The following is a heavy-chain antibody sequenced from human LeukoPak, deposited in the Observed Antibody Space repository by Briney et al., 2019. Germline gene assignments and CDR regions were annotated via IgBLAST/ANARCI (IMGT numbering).Heavy chain of an antibody. Sequence: GGSRRLSCAASGFFFSDSAMAWVRQAPGKGLEWVSTTTGLGDNTHYADSVKGRFTISRDNSKNFVYLQMHSLRTEDTTLYYCTKDMEWGMDVWGQGTTVIVSS. CDR1: GFFFSDSA. J-gene: IGHJ6*02. V-gene: IGHV3-43*02. CDR2: TTGLGDNT. CDR3: TKDMEWGMDV. D-gene: IGHD3-3*01.